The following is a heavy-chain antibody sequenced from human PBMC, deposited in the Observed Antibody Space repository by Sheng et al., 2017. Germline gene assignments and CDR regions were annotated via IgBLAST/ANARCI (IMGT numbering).Heavy chain of an antibody. CDR2: ITWNSASI. V-gene: IGHV3-9*01. CDR3: AKADYGAGRRSYYFDY. D-gene: IGHD3-10*01. Sequence: EVQLVESGGGLVQPGRSLRLSCVASGFTFDDYAMHWVRQAPGKGLEWVSGITWNSASIEYADSVKGRLTISRDNAKNSLYLQMNSLRAEDTALYYCAKADYGAGRRSYYFDYWGPGNAGHRLL. CDR1: GFTFDDYA. J-gene: IGHJ4*02.